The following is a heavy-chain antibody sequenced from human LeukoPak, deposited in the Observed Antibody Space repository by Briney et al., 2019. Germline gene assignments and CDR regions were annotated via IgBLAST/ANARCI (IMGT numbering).Heavy chain of an antibody. CDR1: GGSFSGYY. J-gene: IGHJ4*02. CDR3: ARGFSSGSYYEYYFDY. Sequence: PSETLSLTCAVYGGSFSGYYWSWIRQPPGKGLEWIGEINHSGSTNYNPSLKSRVTISVDTSKNQFSLKLSSVTAADTAVYYRARGFSSGSYYEYYFDYWGQGTLVTVSS. CDR2: INHSGST. D-gene: IGHD3-10*01. V-gene: IGHV4-34*01.